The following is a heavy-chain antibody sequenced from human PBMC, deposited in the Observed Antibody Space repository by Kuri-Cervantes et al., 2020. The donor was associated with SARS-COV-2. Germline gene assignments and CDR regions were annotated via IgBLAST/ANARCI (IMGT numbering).Heavy chain of an antibody. CDR3: ARDRYDFRSGLGYYYYGMDV. CDR1: GFTFSSYW. D-gene: IGHD3-3*01. Sequence: GESLKISCAASGFTFSSYWMHWVRQAPGKGLVWVSRINSDGSSTSYADSVKGRFTISRDNAKNTLYLQMNSLRAEDTAVYYCARDRYDFRSGLGYYYYGMDVWGQGTTVTVSS. J-gene: IGHJ6*02. V-gene: IGHV3-74*01. CDR2: INSDGSST.